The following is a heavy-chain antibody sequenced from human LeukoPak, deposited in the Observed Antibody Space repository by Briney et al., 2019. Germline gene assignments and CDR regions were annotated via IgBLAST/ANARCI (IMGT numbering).Heavy chain of an antibody. Sequence: SETLSLTCTVSGGSISSGDYYWTWIRQHPGKGLEWIGYIYNSGTTYYNPSLESRVTISGDTSKNQFSLKLSSVTAADMAVYYCARTAGWSYGFDYWGQGTLVTVSS. J-gene: IGHJ4*02. V-gene: IGHV4-31*03. CDR1: GGSISSGDYY. CDR3: ARTAGWSYGFDY. D-gene: IGHD3-16*01. CDR2: IYNSGTT.